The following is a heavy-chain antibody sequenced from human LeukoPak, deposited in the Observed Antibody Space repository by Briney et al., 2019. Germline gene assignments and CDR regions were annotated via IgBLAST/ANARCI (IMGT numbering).Heavy chain of an antibody. CDR3: AKDEIGAVACLIDY. CDR2: ISYDGSNK. J-gene: IGHJ4*02. D-gene: IGHD6-19*01. Sequence: HPRRSLRLSCAASGFTFSSYGMYWVRQAPGKGLEWVALISYDGSNKYYADSVKGRFTISRDNSKNTLYLQMNSLRAEDTAVYYCAKDEIGAVACLIDYWGQGTLVTVSS. CDR1: GFTFSSYG. V-gene: IGHV3-30*18.